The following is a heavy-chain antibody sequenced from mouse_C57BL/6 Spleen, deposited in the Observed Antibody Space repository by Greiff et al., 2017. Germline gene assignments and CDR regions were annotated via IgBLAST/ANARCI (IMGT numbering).Heavy chain of an antibody. CDR1: GFTFSDYY. J-gene: IGHJ1*03. CDR2: INYDGSST. Sequence: EVQVVESEGGLVQPGSSMKLSCTASGFTFSDYYMAWVRQVPEKGLEWVANINYDGSSTYYLDSLKSRFIISRDNAKNILYLQMSSLKSEDTATYYCARNGIITTVVATWYFDVWGTGTTVTVSS. D-gene: IGHD1-1*01. V-gene: IGHV5-16*01. CDR3: ARNGIITTVVATWYFDV.